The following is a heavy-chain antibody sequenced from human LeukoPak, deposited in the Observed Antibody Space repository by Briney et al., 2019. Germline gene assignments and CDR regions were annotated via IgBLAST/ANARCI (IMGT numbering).Heavy chain of an antibody. V-gene: IGHV3-23*01. CDR2: ISGSGGGT. CDR3: AGYQLLYEFDY. CDR1: GVTFSSYV. J-gene: IGHJ4*02. D-gene: IGHD2-2*02. Sequence: GGSLRLSCEASGVTFSSYVMSWVRQAPGKGPEWVSGISGSGGGTYYADSVKGRFTISGDNSKNTLYLQMNSLRAEDTAVYYCAGYQLLYEFDYWGQGTLVTVSS.